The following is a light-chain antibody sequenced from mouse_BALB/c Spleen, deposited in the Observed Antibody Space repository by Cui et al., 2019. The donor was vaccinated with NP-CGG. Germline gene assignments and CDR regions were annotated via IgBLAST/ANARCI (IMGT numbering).Light chain of an antibody. CDR2: GTN. Sequence: QAVVTQKSALTTSPGETVTFTCGSSTGTVTNSNYANWVQEKPDHLFTGLIGGTNNRPPGVPARFSGSLIGDKAALTITGAQTEDEAIYFCALWYSNHWVFGGGTKLTVL. V-gene: IGLV1*01. J-gene: IGLJ1*01. CDR3: ALWYSNHWV. CDR1: TGTVTNSNY.